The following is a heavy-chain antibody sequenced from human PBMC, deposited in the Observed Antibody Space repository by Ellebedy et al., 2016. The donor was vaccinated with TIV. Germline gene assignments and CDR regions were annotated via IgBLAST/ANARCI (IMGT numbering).Heavy chain of an antibody. CDR1: GFTVSSNY. Sequence: GESLKISCAASGFTVSSNYMSWVRQAPGKGLEWVSVIYSGGTTYYADSVKGRFTTSRDNSKNTLYLQMNSLRAEDTAVYYCAGRLHNSGSAYWGQGTLVTVSS. J-gene: IGHJ4*02. CDR3: AGRLHNSGSAY. D-gene: IGHD3-10*01. CDR2: IYSGGTT. V-gene: IGHV3-66*01.